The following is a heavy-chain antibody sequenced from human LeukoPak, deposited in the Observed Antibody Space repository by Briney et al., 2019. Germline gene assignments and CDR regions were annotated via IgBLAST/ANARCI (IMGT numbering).Heavy chain of an antibody. Sequence: PSETLSLTCAVSGYSISSGYYWGWIRQPPGKGLEWIGSIYHSGSTYYNPSLKSRVTISVDTSKNQSSLKLSSVTAADTAVYYCARAKTTVTTWFDPWGQGTLVTVSS. CDR2: IYHSGST. CDR3: ARAKTTVTTWFDP. V-gene: IGHV4-38-2*01. CDR1: GYSISSGYY. J-gene: IGHJ5*02. D-gene: IGHD4-17*01.